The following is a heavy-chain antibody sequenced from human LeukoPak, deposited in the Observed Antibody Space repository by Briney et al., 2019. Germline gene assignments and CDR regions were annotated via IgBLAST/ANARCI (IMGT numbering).Heavy chain of an antibody. CDR3: ARERLGAFDI. D-gene: IGHD4-11*01. CDR2: IYYSGST. CDR1: GGSISSYY. Sequence: SETLSLTCTVSGGSISSYYWSWIRQPPGKGLEWIGYIYYSGSTNYNPSLKSRVTISVDTSKNQFSLKLSSVAAADTAVYYCARERLGAFDIWGQGTMVTVSS. V-gene: IGHV4-59*01. J-gene: IGHJ3*02.